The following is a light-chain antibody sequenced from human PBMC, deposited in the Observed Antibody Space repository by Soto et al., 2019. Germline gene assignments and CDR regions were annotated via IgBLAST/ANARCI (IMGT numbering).Light chain of an antibody. CDR3: QQSSTTPLT. CDR2: AAS. J-gene: IGKJ1*01. CDR1: LTIRTY. Sequence: DIQMTQSPSSLSASVGDRVTITCRASLTIRTYLNWYQQKPGKAPKLLIYAASSLQSGVPSRYRGSGSGTDFTLTISSLQPEDFATYYCQQSSTTPLTFGQGTKVEIK. V-gene: IGKV1-39*01.